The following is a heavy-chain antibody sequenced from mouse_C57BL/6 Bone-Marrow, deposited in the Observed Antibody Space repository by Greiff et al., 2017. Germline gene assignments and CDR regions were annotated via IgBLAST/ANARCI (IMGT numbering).Heavy chain of an antibody. J-gene: IGHJ3*01. CDR1: GFTFSSYA. CDR2: ISDGGSYT. D-gene: IGHD2-3*01. Sequence: EVQLVESGGGLVKPGGSLKLSCAASGFTFSSYAMSWVRQTPEQRLEWVATISDGGSYTYYPDNVKGRFTISRDNAKKNLYLQMSHLKSEDTAMYYCAEGKDGYRPFADWGQGTLVTVSA. CDR3: AEGKDGYRPFAD. V-gene: IGHV5-4*01.